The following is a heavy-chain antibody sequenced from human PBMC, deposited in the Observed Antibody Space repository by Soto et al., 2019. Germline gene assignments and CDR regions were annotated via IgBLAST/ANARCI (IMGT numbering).Heavy chain of an antibody. V-gene: IGHV4-34*01. J-gene: IGHJ3*02. D-gene: IGHD6-19*01. CDR3: ARRMIIAVARSHAFDI. Sequence: SETLSLTCAVYGGSFSGYYWSWIRQPPGKGLEWIGEINHSGSTNYNPSLKSRVTISVDTSKNQFSLKLSSVTAADTAVYYCARRMIIAVARSHAFDIWGQGTMVT. CDR1: GGSFSGYY. CDR2: INHSGST.